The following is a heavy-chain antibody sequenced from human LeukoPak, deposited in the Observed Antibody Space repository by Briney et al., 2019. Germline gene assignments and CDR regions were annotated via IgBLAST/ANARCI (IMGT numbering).Heavy chain of an antibody. J-gene: IGHJ3*02. D-gene: IGHD2-15*01. V-gene: IGHV1-2*02. CDR1: GYTFTGYY. CDR2: INPNSGGT. CDR3: ARDGSLAVVEAFDI. Sequence: ASVKASCKASGYTFTGYYMHWVRQAPGQGLEWMGWINPNSGGTNYAQKFQGRVTMTRDTSISTAYMELSRLRSDDTAVYYCARDGSLAVVEAFDIWGQGTMVTVSS.